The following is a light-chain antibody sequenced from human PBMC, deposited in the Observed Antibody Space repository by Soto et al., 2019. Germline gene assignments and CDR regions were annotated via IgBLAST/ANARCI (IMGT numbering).Light chain of an antibody. Sequence: QSALTQPPSASGSPGQSVTISCTGTSSDVGGYKYVSWYQQHPGKAPKLMIFEVIQRPSGVPDRFSGSKSGNTASLTISGLQTEDEADYYCTSYAGRNSFVFGGGTKLTVL. V-gene: IGLV2-8*01. CDR1: SSDVGGYKY. J-gene: IGLJ2*01. CDR3: TSYAGRNSFV. CDR2: EVI.